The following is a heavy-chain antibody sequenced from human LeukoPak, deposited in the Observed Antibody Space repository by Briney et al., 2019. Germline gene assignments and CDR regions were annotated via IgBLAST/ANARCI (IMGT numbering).Heavy chain of an antibody. D-gene: IGHD2-2*01. CDR3: ASPNPSNCSSTSCYFY. Sequence: GGTLRLSCAVSGFTFSSYSMNWVRQAPGKGLEWVSYISSSSSYIYYADSVKGRFTISRENEKNSLYIQMNRLRAEDTAVYYCASPNPSNCSSTSCYFYCGQGTLVTVSS. J-gene: IGHJ4*02. CDR2: ISSSSSYI. CDR1: GFTFSSYS. V-gene: IGHV3-21*01.